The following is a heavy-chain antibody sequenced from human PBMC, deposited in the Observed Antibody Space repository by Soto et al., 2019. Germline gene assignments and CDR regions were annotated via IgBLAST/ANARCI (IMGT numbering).Heavy chain of an antibody. V-gene: IGHV4-4*07. D-gene: IGHD3-10*01. CDR3: ASYYWSLRYFDY. Sequence: QVQLQESGPGLVKSSETLSLTCTVSGDSISAYSWGWIRQPAGKGLEWLGRIDASGNTNHNPSLKSRLTMSVDLSKNQFSLNLSSVTAADTAFYYCASYYWSLRYFDYWGQGTVVTVSS. J-gene: IGHJ4*02. CDR1: GDSISAYS. CDR2: IDASGNT.